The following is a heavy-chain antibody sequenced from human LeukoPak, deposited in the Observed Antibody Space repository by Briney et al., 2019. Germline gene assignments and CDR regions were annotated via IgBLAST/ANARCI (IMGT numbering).Heavy chain of an antibody. CDR3: ARQVIHCYYYMDV. V-gene: IGHV5-51*01. Sequence: GESLKISCKGSGYSFTSYWIGWVRQMPGKGLEWMGIIYPGDSDTRYSPSFQGQVTISADKSISTAYLQWSSLKASDTAMYYCARQVIHCYYYMDVWGKGTTVTVSS. D-gene: IGHD3-10*01. CDR1: GYSFTSYW. J-gene: IGHJ6*03. CDR2: IYPGDSDT.